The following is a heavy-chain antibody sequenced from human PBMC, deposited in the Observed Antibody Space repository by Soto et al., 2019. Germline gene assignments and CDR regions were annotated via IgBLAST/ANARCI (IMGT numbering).Heavy chain of an antibody. Sequence: QVQLVQSGAEVKKPGASVQVSCKTSGYTFTSYDINWVRQAPEQGLEWMGWINPNNGATHYGLSFQGRVTMTRDTSISTAYMELSSLRSDDTAVYYCASHDPGARFDPWGQGTLVIVSS. CDR3: ASHDPGARFDP. V-gene: IGHV1-2*02. D-gene: IGHD1-1*01. J-gene: IGHJ5*02. CDR2: INPNNGAT. CDR1: GYTFTSYD.